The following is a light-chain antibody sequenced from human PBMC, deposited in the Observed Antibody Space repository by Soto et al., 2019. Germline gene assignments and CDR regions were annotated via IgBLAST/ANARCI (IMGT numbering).Light chain of an antibody. CDR1: QSVGSD. V-gene: IGKV3D-15*01. CDR2: DIF. J-gene: IGKJ4*01. Sequence: EIVMTQSPATLSVSPGERATLSCRASQSVGSDLAWYQQKPGQAPRLVIYDIFTMATGVPTRISGSGSGTECTLTISSLQSEDFAVYYCQQYNSWPLTFGGGNKVSIK. CDR3: QQYNSWPLT.